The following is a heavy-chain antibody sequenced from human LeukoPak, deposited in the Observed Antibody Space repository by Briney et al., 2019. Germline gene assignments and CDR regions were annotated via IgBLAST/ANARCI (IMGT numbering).Heavy chain of an antibody. V-gene: IGHV4-31*03. J-gene: IGHJ4*02. D-gene: IGHD5-18*01. CDR2: IYYSGST. Sequence: PSQTLSLTCTVSGGSISSGGYYWSWIRQHPGKGLEWIGYIYYSGSTYYNPSLKSRVTISVDTSKNQFSLKLSSVTAADTAVYYCATNYVDTTMVPPSFGYWGQGTLVTVSS. CDR3: ATNYVDTTMVPPSFGY. CDR1: GGSISSGGYY.